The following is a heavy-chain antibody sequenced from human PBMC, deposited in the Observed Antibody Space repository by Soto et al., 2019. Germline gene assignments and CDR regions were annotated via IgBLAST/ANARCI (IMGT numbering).Heavy chain of an antibody. CDR3: ARVVPGAEAWFGA. D-gene: IGHD2-2*01. CDR2: ISLYSDGT. Sequence: QVQLVQSGGEVKRPGASVKVSCKTSGYTFSNYGITWVRQAPGQPLEWLGWISLYSDGTNYAQKFPGRVSMTTDTSTTTAYMELMSLRSDATAVYCWARVVPGAEAWFGAWGQGTLVTVSS. V-gene: IGHV1-18*01. CDR1: GYTFSNYG. J-gene: IGHJ5*02.